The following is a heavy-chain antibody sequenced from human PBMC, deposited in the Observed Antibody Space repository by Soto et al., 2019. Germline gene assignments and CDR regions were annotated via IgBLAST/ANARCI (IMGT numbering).Heavy chain of an antibody. CDR3: ARRSGRTGSLSYGMAV. D-gene: IGHD2-15*01. CDR1: GGSISSSSYY. Sequence: QLQLQESGPGLVKPSETLSLTCTVSGGSISSSSYYWGWIRQPPGKGLEWIGSIYYSGSTYYNPSLKSGVTISVDTSKNQFSLKLSSVTAADTAVYYCARRSGRTGSLSYGMAVWGQGTTVTVSS. J-gene: IGHJ6*02. CDR2: IYYSGST. V-gene: IGHV4-39*01.